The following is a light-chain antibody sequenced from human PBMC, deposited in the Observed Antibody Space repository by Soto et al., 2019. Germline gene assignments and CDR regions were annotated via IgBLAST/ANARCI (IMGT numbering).Light chain of an antibody. CDR3: CSML. CDR1: STDPATYNF. J-gene: IGLJ2*01. CDR2: EVT. V-gene: IGLV2-23*02. Sequence: QSVLTQPASVSGSPGQSITISCTGTSTDPATYNFVSWYQQRPGAAPQLIIYEVTKRPSGIPTRFSGSQSGDTASLTISGLRAEDEADYYCCSMLFGGGTKLTVL.